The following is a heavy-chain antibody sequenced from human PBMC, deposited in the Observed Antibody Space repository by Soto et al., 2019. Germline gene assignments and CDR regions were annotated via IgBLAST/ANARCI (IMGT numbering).Heavy chain of an antibody. J-gene: IGHJ4*01. CDR1: GGSISSGDYY. V-gene: IGHV4-30-4*01. D-gene: IGHD4-17*01. CDR2: IYYSGST. Sequence: PSETLSLTCTVSGGSISSGDYYWSWIRQPPGKGLEWIGYIYYSGSTYYNPSLKSRVTISVDTSTNQFSLKLSSVTAADTAVYYCARWDYGDLRFYYWGQGALVTVSA. CDR3: ARWDYGDLRFYY.